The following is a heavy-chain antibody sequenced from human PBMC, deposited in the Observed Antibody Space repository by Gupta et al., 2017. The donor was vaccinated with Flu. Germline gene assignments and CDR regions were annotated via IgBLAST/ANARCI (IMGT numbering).Heavy chain of an antibody. CDR2: INPSDART. CDR1: GSRFGSHY. Sequence: QVQLVQSGAEVKKPGASVKVSCKASGSRFGSHYMHWVRQAPGQGLEWMAVINPSDARTTFAQRFQGRLTLTRDMSATTVYMELSSLRSEDTAVYYCARDIRAVAGHGGINYYFYALDVWGQGTTVTVSS. CDR3: ARDIRAVAGHGGINYYFYALDV. D-gene: IGHD6-19*01. V-gene: IGHV1-46*03. J-gene: IGHJ6*02.